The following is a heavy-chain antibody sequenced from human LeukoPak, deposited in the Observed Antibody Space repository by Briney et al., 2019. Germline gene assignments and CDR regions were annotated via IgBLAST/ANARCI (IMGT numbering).Heavy chain of an antibody. J-gene: IGHJ4*02. D-gene: IGHD3-10*01. CDR1: GFTFSSYA. V-gene: IGHV3-23*01. Sequence: GGSLRLSCAASGFTFSSYAMSWVRQAPGKGLEWVSAISGSGGSTYYADSVKGRFTISRDNSKNTLYLQMNSLRAEDTAVYYCAKDPLLWFGEPVSYFDYWGQGTLVIISS. CDR3: AKDPLLWFGEPVSYFDY. CDR2: ISGSGGST.